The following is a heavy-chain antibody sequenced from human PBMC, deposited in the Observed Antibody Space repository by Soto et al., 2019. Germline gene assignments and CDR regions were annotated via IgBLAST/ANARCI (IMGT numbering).Heavy chain of an antibody. CDR1: GFTVSTNY. CDR2: IYDGGST. Sequence: EVQLVESGGGLVQPGGSLRISCVASGFTVSTNYVSRVRQAPGKGLEWVSIIYDGGSTYYADSVKGRFTISRDNSKNTVYLQMNSLRGVDTAVYYCARGDGDYGRRLDPWGQGTLVTVSS. CDR3: ARGDGDYGRRLDP. D-gene: IGHD4-17*01. V-gene: IGHV3-66*01. J-gene: IGHJ5*02.